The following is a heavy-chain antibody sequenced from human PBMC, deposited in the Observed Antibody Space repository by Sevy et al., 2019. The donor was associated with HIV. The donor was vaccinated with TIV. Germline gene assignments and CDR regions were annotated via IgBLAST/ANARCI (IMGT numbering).Heavy chain of an antibody. D-gene: IGHD3-22*01. CDR3: ATTRDYYESSGYPFDS. J-gene: IGHJ4*02. V-gene: IGHV1-24*01. Sequence: ASVKVSCKVSGKTLTQFSMHWVRQTPGKGLEWMGTFDPENGETIYAQKFQVRFTMTEDTSTDTAYMKLNSLRSEDTDVYYCATTRDYYESSGYPFDSWGQGTLVTVSS. CDR1: GKTLTQFS. CDR2: FDPENGET.